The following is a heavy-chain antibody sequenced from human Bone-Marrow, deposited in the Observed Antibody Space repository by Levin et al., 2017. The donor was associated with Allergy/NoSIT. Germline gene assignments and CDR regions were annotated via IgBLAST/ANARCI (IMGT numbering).Heavy chain of an antibody. CDR2: IRSKADGGTT. J-gene: IGHJ4*02. Sequence: GGSLRLSCTTSGFTFGDRAMTWVRQAPGKGLEWVGFIRSKADGGTTDYAASVKGRFTISRDDSESIAYLQMNSLKAEDTALYYCAVQKRVGGGFYFDYWGQGTLVTVSS. D-gene: IGHD3-16*01. V-gene: IGHV3-49*04. CDR1: GFTFGDRA. CDR3: AVQKRVGGGFYFDY.